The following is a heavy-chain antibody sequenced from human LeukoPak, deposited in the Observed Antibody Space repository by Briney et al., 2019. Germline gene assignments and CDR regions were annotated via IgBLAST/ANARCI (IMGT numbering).Heavy chain of an antibody. D-gene: IGHD3-10*01. CDR2: ISSSSSTI. J-gene: IGHJ4*02. CDR1: GFTFSSYS. Sequence: GGSLRLSCAASGFTFSSYSMNWVRQAPGKGLEWVSYISSSSSTIYYADSVKGRFTISRDNAKNSLYLQMNSLRAEDTAVYYCACSNMVRGLDYWGQGTLVTVSS. CDR3: ACSNMVRGLDY. V-gene: IGHV3-48*01.